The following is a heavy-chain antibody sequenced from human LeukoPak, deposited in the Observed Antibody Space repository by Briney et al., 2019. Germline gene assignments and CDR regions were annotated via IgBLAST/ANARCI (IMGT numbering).Heavy chain of an antibody. J-gene: IGHJ3*02. D-gene: IGHD2-2*01. CDR3: ARVGVPQYAFDI. V-gene: IGHV3-74*01. CDR2: INSDGRIT. CDR1: GVTFSSYW. Sequence: GGSLRLSCAASGVTFSSYWMHWVRQVPGKGPVWVSRINSDGRITSYADSVKGRFTISRDNAKNTLYLQMNSLRAEDTAVYSCARVGVPQYAFDIWGQGTWVTVSS.